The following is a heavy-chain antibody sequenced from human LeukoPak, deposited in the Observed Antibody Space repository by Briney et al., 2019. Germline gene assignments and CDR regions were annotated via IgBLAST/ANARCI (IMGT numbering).Heavy chain of an antibody. V-gene: IGHV1-8*01. CDR3: ARGDYYDSSGYYLINAFDI. J-gene: IGHJ3*02. D-gene: IGHD3-22*01. CDR2: MNPNSGNT. CDR1: GYTFTSYD. Sequence: GASVKVSYKASGYTFTSYDINWVRQATGQGLEWMGWMNPNSGNTGYAQKFQGRVTMTRNTSISTAYMELSSLRSEDTAVYYCARGDYYDSSGYYLINAFDIWGQGTMVTVSS.